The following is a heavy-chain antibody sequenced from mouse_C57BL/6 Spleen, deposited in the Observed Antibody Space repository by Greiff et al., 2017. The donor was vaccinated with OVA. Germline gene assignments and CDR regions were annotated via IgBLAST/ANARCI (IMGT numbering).Heavy chain of an antibody. V-gene: IGHV1-53*01. CDR1: GYTFTSYW. CDR2: INPSNGGT. J-gene: IGHJ1*03. Sequence: QVQLQQPGTELVKPGASVKLSCKASGYTFTSYWMHWVKQRPGQGLEWIGNINPSNGGTNYNEKFKSKATLTVDKPSSTAYMQLSSLTSEDSAVYYGARRVGPLWYFDVWGTGTTVTVSS. CDR3: ARRVGPLWYFDV.